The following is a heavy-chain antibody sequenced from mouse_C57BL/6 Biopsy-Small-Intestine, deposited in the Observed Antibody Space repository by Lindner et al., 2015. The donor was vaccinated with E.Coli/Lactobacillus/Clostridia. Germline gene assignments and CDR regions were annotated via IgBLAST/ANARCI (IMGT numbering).Heavy chain of an antibody. J-gene: IGHJ2*01. CDR1: GYSFNDYF. CDR3: ARGADSDY. V-gene: IGHV1-20*01. Sequence: VQLQESGPELVKPGDSVKISCKSYGYSFNDYFMNWVMQSHGKSLEWIGRINPYNGDTFYNQKFKGEATLTVDKSSSTAHMELRSLTSEDSAVYYCARGADSDYWGQGTTLTVSS. CDR2: INPYNGDT.